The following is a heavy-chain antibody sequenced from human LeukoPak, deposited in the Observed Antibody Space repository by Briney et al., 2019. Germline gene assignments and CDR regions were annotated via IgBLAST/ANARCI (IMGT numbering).Heavy chain of an antibody. Sequence: LRLSCAASGFTFSSYSMTWVRQAPGKGLEWVSSISGNSRYIYYADSMRGRFTISRDNAKNSLYLQMNSLKPEDTAVYYCARVAEAAAFDSWGQGTLVTVSS. CDR3: ARVAEAAAFDS. J-gene: IGHJ4*02. CDR1: GFTFSSYS. D-gene: IGHD6-13*01. CDR2: ISGNSRYI. V-gene: IGHV3-21*06.